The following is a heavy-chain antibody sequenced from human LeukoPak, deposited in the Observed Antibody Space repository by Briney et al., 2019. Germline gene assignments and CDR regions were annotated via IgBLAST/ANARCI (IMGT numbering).Heavy chain of an antibody. V-gene: IGHV3-66*01. CDR2: IYSGGSA. CDR1: GFTVSSSY. CDR3: ARGVTGTTPGY. Sequence: GGSLRLSCAASGFTVSSSYMNWVRQAPGKGLEWVSVIYSGGSAVYAGSVKARFTISRDNSKNTVSLQMNSLRAEDTAVYYCARGVTGTTPGYWGQGTLVTVSS. D-gene: IGHD1-20*01. J-gene: IGHJ4*02.